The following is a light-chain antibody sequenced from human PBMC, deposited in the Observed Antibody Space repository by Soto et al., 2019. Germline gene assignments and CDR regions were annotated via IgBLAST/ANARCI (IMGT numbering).Light chain of an antibody. CDR1: QSVSSY. CDR2: DAS. Sequence: TQSPSSLSPGERATLSCRASQSVSSYLAWYQQKPGQAPRLLIYDASNRATGIPARFSGSGSGTDFTLTISSLEPEDFAVYYCQQRSNWPRTFGQGTKVDIK. J-gene: IGKJ1*01. V-gene: IGKV3-11*01. CDR3: QQRSNWPRT.